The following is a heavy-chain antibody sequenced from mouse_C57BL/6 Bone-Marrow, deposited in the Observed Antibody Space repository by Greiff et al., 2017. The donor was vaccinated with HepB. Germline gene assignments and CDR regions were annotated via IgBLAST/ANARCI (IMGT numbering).Heavy chain of an antibody. CDR3: ASRAYWYFDV. Sequence: VQLQQSGPELVKPGASVKISCKASGYAFSSSWMNWVKQRPGKGLEWIGRIYPGDGDTNYNGKFKGKATLTADKSSSTAYMQLRSLTSEDSAVYFCASRAYWYFDVWGTGTTVTVSS. CDR2: IYPGDGDT. V-gene: IGHV1-82*01. J-gene: IGHJ1*03. CDR1: GYAFSSSW. D-gene: IGHD3-1*01.